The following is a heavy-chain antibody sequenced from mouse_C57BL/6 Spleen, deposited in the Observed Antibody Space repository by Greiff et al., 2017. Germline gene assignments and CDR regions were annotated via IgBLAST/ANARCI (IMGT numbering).Heavy chain of an antibody. CDR1: GYTFTEYT. V-gene: IGHV1-62-2*01. CDR3: ARHEAGSSLWAMDY. D-gene: IGHD1-1*01. CDR2: FYPGSGSI. Sequence: QVQLKESGAELVKPGASVKLSCKASGYTFTEYTIHWVKQRAGQGLEWIGWFYPGSGSIKYNEKFKDKATLTADKSSSTVYMERSRLTSEDSAVYFGARHEAGSSLWAMDYWGQGTSVTVSS. J-gene: IGHJ4*01.